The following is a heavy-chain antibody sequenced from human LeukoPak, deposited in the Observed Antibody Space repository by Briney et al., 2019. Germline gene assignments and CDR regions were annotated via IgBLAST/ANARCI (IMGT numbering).Heavy chain of an antibody. J-gene: IGHJ4*02. V-gene: IGHV1-2*02. CDR2: VNPNSGDT. CDR1: GYTFTGYY. CDR3: ARHRYFDWLFKGLNPNYFDY. Sequence: ASVKVSCKASGYTFTGYYLHWVRQAPGQGLEWMGCVNPNSGDTNYAQKFQGSVTMTRDTSISTVYMELSRLRSDDTAVYYCARHRYFDWLFKGLNPNYFDYWGQGTLVTVSS. D-gene: IGHD3-9*01.